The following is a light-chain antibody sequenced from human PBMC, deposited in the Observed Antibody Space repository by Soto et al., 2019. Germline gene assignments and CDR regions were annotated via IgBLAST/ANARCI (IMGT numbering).Light chain of an antibody. Sequence: DIVMTQSPDSLAVSLGERATINCKSSQSLLYSSNNKNYLAWYQQKPGQPPKLLIYWASTRESGVPDRFSGSGSGTDFTLTISSLQAEDVAVYYCHQYYSTPSTLGQGTKLEIK. CDR3: HQYYSTPST. CDR1: QSLLYSSNNKNY. J-gene: IGKJ2*01. CDR2: WAS. V-gene: IGKV4-1*01.